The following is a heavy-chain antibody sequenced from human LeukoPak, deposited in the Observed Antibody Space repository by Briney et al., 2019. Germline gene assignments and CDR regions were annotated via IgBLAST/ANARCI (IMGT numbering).Heavy chain of an antibody. Sequence: ASVKVSCKASGYTFIGYSVHWVRQVPGQGLEWMGLINPNSGDTFYAQKFQGRVTMTRDTSIRTAYMDLSSLKSDDTAVYYCARAGFLTGFDSWGQGTLVTVSS. CDR3: ARAGFLTGFDS. D-gene: IGHD3-9*01. V-gene: IGHV1-2*02. CDR2: INPNSGDT. J-gene: IGHJ4*02. CDR1: GYTFIGYS.